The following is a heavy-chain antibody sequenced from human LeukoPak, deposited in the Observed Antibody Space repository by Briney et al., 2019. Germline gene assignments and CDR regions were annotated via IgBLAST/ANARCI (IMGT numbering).Heavy chain of an antibody. V-gene: IGHV3-30*02. CDR1: RFNFRNSD. D-gene: IGHD2-15*01. CDR3: AKAGAVVVVVAKFFDY. CDR2: IRYDGRIE. J-gene: IGHJ4*02. Sequence: AGGSLRLSCAAFRFNFRNSDMHWVRQAPGKGLEWVAFIRYDGRIEYYANSVKGRFTISRDNSKNTLYLQMNSLRAEDTAVYYCAKAGAVVVVVAKFFDYWGQGTLVTVSS.